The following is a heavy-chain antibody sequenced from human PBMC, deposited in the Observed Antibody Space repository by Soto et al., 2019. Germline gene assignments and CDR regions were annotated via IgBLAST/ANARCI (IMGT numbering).Heavy chain of an antibody. CDR2: ISSDGSST. Sequence: GGSLRLSCAASGFTFSTYWMHWVRQAPGKGLVWVSSISSDGSSTYDADSVKGRFTISRDNTKNTLYLQMNSLRAEDTAIYYCARGSAFIGLDYWGQGTPVTVSS. CDR1: GFTFSTYW. CDR3: ARGSAFIGLDY. J-gene: IGHJ4*02. D-gene: IGHD1-26*01. V-gene: IGHV3-74*01.